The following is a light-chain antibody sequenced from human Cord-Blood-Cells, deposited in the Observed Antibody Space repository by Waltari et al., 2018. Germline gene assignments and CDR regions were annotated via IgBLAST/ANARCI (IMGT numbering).Light chain of an antibody. Sequence: DIQMTQSPSSLSASVGDRVTITCRASQSISSYLNWYQQKPGKAPKLLIYAASILQSGVPARFSGSGSGTDCTLTISSLQPEAFATYYGQQSYSTPLTFGGGTKVEIK. CDR2: AAS. CDR3: QQSYSTPLT. J-gene: IGKJ4*01. V-gene: IGKV1-39*01. CDR1: QSISSY.